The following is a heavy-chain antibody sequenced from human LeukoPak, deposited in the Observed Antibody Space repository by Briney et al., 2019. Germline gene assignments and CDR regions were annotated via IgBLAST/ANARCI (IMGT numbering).Heavy chain of an antibody. J-gene: IGHJ3*02. CDR1: GYSISSGYY. V-gene: IGHV4-38-2*02. Sequence: SETLSLTCTVSGYSISSGYYWGWIRQPPGKGLDWIGSIYHSGSTYYNPSLKSRVTVSMDTSKNQFSLEMSSVTAADTAVYYCTRGWSSGGAFDIWGQGTMVTVSS. D-gene: IGHD6-19*01. CDR3: TRGWSSGGAFDI. CDR2: IYHSGST.